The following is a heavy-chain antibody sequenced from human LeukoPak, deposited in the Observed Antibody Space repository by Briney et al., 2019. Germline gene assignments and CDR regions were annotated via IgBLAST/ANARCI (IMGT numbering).Heavy chain of an antibody. Sequence: GGSLRLSCAASGFTFSSYGMHWVRQAPGKGLEWVAFIRYDGSNKYYADSVKGRFTISRDNSKNTLYLQMNSLRAEDTAVYYCARGTMIVVNHLPQSVRFDPWGQGTLVTVSS. CDR1: GFTFSSYG. CDR3: ARGTMIVVNHLPQSVRFDP. J-gene: IGHJ5*02. D-gene: IGHD3-22*01. V-gene: IGHV3-30*02. CDR2: IRYDGSNK.